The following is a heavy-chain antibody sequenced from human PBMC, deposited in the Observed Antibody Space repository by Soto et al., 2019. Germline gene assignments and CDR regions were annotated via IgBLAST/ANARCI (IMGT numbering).Heavy chain of an antibody. Sequence: SETLSLTCAVSGGSISSSNWWSWVRQPPGKGLEWIGGIYHSGSTNYNPSLKRRVTISVDTSKNQFSLRLTSVTAADTALYYCARHGWGVTMVRGVIMENWFDPWGQGTLVTVSS. CDR1: GGSISSSNW. J-gene: IGHJ5*02. CDR3: ARHGWGVTMVRGVIMENWFDP. D-gene: IGHD3-10*01. CDR2: IYHSGST. V-gene: IGHV4-4*02.